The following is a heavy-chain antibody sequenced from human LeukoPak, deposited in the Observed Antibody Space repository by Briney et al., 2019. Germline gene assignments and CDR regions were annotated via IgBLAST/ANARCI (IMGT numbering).Heavy chain of an antibody. D-gene: IGHD2-15*01. CDR2: INPSGGST. J-gene: IGHJ5*02. CDR1: GYTFTSYY. V-gene: IGHV1-46*01. Sequence: ASVKVSCKASGYTFTSYYMHWVRQAPGQGLEWMGIINPSGGSTSYAQKFQGRVTMIRDTSTSTVYMELSSLRSEDTAVYYCARDPCSGGSCYNWFDPWGQGTLVTVSS. CDR3: ARDPCSGGSCYNWFDP.